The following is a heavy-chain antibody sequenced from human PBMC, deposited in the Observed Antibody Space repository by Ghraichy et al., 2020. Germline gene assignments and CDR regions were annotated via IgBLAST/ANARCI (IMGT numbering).Heavy chain of an antibody. V-gene: IGHV4-31*03. D-gene: IGHD3-22*01. CDR1: GGSISSGGYY. J-gene: IGHJ4*02. CDR2: IYYSGST. Sequence: SETLSLTCTVSGGSISSGGYYWSWIRQHPGKGLEWIGYIYYSGSTYYNPSLKSRVTISVDTSKNQFSLKLSSVTAADTAVYYCAGDSSGYQSDYWGQGTLVTVSS. CDR3: AGDSSGYQSDY.